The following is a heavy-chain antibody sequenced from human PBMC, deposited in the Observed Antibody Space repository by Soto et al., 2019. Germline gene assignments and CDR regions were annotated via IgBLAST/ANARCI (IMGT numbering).Heavy chain of an antibody. Sequence: SETLSLTCTVSGGSISSYYWSWIRQPPGKGLEWIGYIYYSGSTNYNPSLKSRVTISVDTSKNQFSLKLSSVTAADTAVYYCARVAHRGDIVVVPAENFDYWGQGTLVTVSS. J-gene: IGHJ4*02. CDR1: GGSISSYY. D-gene: IGHD2-2*01. CDR2: IYYSGST. CDR3: ARVAHRGDIVVVPAENFDY. V-gene: IGHV4-59*01.